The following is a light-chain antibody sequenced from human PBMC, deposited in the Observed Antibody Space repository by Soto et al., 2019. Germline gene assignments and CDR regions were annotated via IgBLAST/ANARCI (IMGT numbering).Light chain of an antibody. CDR3: QQADSFPWT. CDR2: DAS. V-gene: IGKV3-11*01. CDR1: QSLSSY. J-gene: IGKJ1*01. Sequence: EIVLTQSPATLPLSPGERATLSCRASQSLSSYVAWYQQKPGQAPRLLIYDASNRATDIPDRFSGSGSGTDFTLTISSLEPEDFAVYYCQQADSFPWTFGQGTRVEIK.